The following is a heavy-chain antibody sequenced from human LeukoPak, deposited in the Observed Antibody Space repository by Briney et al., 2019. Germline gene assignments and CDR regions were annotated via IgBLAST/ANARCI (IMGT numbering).Heavy chain of an antibody. J-gene: IGHJ4*02. V-gene: IGHV3-23*01. CDR1: GFTFSNYA. D-gene: IGHD6-19*01. CDR3: AKDLIAVGDGYYFDY. Sequence: GGSLRLSCAASGFTFSNYAMTWVRQAPGKGLEWVSAISRSGDSTYYADSVKGRFTISRDNSKNTLYLQMGSLRAEDTVLYYCAKDLIAVGDGYYFDYWGQGTLVTVSS. CDR2: ISRSGDST.